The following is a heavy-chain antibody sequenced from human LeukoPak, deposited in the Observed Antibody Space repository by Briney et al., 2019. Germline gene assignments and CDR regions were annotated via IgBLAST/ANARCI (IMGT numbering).Heavy chain of an antibody. J-gene: IGHJ3*02. CDR3: ARDLVTVTKGFDI. Sequence: SETMSLTCAVSGGSISGYYWSWSRQPPGKGLEWIGYISYIGSTNYNPSLKSRVTISIDTSKNQFSLKLSSVTAADTAVYYCARDLVTVTKGFDIWGQGTMVSVSS. CDR2: ISYIGST. V-gene: IGHV4-59*01. CDR1: GGSISGYY. D-gene: IGHD4-17*01.